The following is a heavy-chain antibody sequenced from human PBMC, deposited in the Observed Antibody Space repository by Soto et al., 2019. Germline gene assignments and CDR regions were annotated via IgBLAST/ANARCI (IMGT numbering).Heavy chain of an antibody. Sequence: QVQLVESGGGVVQPGRSLRLSCAASGFTFSSYGMHWVRQAPGKGLEWVAVISYDGSNKYYADSVKGQFTISRDNSKNTLYLQMNSLRAEDTAVYYCAKDPDSSGYYYYYYYGMDVWGQGTTVTVSS. V-gene: IGHV3-30*18. CDR2: ISYDGSNK. J-gene: IGHJ6*02. CDR3: AKDPDSSGYYYYYYYGMDV. D-gene: IGHD3-22*01. CDR1: GFTFSSYG.